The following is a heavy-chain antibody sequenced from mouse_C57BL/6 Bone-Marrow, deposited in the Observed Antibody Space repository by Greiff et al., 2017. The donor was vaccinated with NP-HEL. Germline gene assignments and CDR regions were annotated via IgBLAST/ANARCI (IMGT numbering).Heavy chain of an antibody. J-gene: IGHJ2*01. V-gene: IGHV1-50*01. CDR3: AMSDYYGSSPFDY. CDR1: GYTFTSYW. Sequence: QVQLQQPGAELVKPGASVKLSCKASGYTFTSYWMQWVKQRPGQGLEWIGEIDPSDSYTNYNQKFKGKATLTVDTSSSTAYMQLSSLTSEDSAVYYCAMSDYYGSSPFDYWGQGTTLTVSS. CDR2: IDPSDSYT. D-gene: IGHD1-1*01.